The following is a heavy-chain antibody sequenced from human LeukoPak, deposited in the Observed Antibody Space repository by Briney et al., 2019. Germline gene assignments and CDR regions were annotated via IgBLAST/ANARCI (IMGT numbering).Heavy chain of an antibody. CDR3: ATDIEDYDSTFAN. D-gene: IGHD3-22*01. CDR2: INTNSGGT. Sequence: GASVKVSCKASGYTLTAHYIHWVRQAPGQGLEWMGRINTNSGGTKYAQRFQGRVTMTSDTSISTAYMDLSRLGSDDTAVYYCATDIEDYDSTFANWGQGTLVTVSS. J-gene: IGHJ4*02. CDR1: GYTLTAHY. V-gene: IGHV1-2*06.